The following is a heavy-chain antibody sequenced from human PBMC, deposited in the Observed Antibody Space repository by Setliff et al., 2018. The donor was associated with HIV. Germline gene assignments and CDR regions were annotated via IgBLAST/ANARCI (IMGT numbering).Heavy chain of an antibody. CDR1: GFTFNNAW. D-gene: IGHD3-9*01. Sequence: GESLKISCAASGFTFNNAWMSWVRQAPGKGLEWVGLIKSKTDGGTTDYAAPVKGRFTISRDDSRNTLYLQMSSLKTEDTAVYYCTTDGGVRYLDWLSPLDAFDIWGQGTMVTVSS. V-gene: IGHV3-15*01. J-gene: IGHJ3*02. CDR2: IKSKTDGGTT. CDR3: TTDGGVRYLDWLSPLDAFDI.